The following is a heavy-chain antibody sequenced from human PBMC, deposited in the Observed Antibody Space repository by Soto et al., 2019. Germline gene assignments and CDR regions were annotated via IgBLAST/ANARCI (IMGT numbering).Heavy chain of an antibody. J-gene: IGHJ6*02. V-gene: IGHV4-59*01. CDR1: GGSISSYY. D-gene: IGHD3-10*01. Sequence: SETLSLTCTVSGGSISSYYWSWIRQPPGKGLEWIGYIYYSGSTNYNPSLKSRVTISVDTSKNQFSLKLSSVTAADAAVYYCARGDPLLWFGEKVYYGMDVWGQGTTVTVSS. CDR3: ARGDPLLWFGEKVYYGMDV. CDR2: IYYSGST.